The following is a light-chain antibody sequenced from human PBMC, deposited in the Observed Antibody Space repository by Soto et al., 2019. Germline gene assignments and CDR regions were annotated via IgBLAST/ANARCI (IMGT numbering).Light chain of an antibody. V-gene: IGKV3-20*01. CDR2: GAS. CDR1: QSVSNNY. J-gene: IGKJ4*01. Sequence: EIVLTQSPGTLSLSPGERATLSCRTSQSVSNNYLAWYRQKPGQAPRLLIYGASGRATGIPDGFIGSGSGKALTLSISRLEPEDFAVYYCQPYNNRPLTFGGGPKVDI. CDR3: QPYNNRPLT.